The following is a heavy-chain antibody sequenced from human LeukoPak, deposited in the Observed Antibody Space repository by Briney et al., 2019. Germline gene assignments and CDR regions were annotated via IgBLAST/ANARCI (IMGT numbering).Heavy chain of an antibody. J-gene: IGHJ5*02. CDR2: ISAYNGNT. CDR3: ARDWLRFLEWPGDLGVNWFDP. V-gene: IGHV1-18*01. CDR1: GYTFTSYG. D-gene: IGHD3-3*01. Sequence: ASVKVSCKASGYTFTSYGISWVRQAPGQGLEWMGWISAYNGNTNYAQKLQGRVTMTADTSTSTAYMELRSLRSDDTAVYYCARDWLRFLEWPGDLGVNWFDPWGQGTLVTVSS.